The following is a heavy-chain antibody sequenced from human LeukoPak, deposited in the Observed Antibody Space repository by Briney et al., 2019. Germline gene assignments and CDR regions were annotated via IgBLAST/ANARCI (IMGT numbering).Heavy chain of an antibody. D-gene: IGHD3-22*01. CDR1: AGSINSGDYY. J-gene: IGHJ3*02. Sequence: SQTLSLTCTVSAGSINSGDYYWSWIRQPAGKGLEWIGRIYSPGTNYNYNPSVKSRVTISIDTSKNQFSLKLTSVTAADTAVYYRARGIGTSYDSSRDAFDIWGQGTMVTVSS. CDR2: IYSPGT. CDR3: ARGIGTSYDSSRDAFDI. V-gene: IGHV4-61*02.